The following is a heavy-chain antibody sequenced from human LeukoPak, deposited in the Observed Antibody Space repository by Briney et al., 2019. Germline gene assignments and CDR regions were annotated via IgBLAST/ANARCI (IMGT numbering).Heavy chain of an antibody. CDR3: ASPRNYYDVWSGYPPFDY. Sequence: GASVKVSCKVSGGTFNNFALSWVRQAPGQGLEWVGGTIRVSGTTKYAQNLQGRVKVTADGSTSTAYMEMSSLRSEDTAIYYCASPRNYYDVWSGYPPFDYWGQGTLVTVSS. D-gene: IGHD3-3*01. CDR2: TIRVSGTT. J-gene: IGHJ4*02. V-gene: IGHV1-69*13. CDR1: GGTFNNFA.